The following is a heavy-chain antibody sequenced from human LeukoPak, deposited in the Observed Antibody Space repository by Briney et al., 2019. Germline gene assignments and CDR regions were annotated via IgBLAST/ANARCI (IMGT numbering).Heavy chain of an antibody. CDR3: ARGYRIVDLFCALL. Sequence: GGSLRLSCAASVFTVSNNYMNWVRQAPGKGLEWVSIIHSRGDTYYADSVKGRFTISRDTSKNTLYLQMNSLRAEDTAVYYCARGYRIVDLFCALLWGQGTMVTVSS. CDR1: VFTVSNNY. J-gene: IGHJ3*01. CDR2: IHSRGDT. D-gene: IGHD1-26*01. V-gene: IGHV3-53*01.